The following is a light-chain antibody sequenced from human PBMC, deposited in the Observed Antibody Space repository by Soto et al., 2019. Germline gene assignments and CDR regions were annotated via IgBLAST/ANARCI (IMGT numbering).Light chain of an antibody. V-gene: IGKV1-39*01. CDR2: AAS. CDR1: QSISNY. CDR3: QQLNSYLIT. J-gene: IGKJ5*01. Sequence: DIQMTQSPSSLSASVGDRVTTPCRASQSISNYLNWYQQKPGKAPKLLIYAASSLQSGVPSRFSGSGSGTDFTLTISSLQPEDFATYYCQQLNSYLITFGQGTRLEIK.